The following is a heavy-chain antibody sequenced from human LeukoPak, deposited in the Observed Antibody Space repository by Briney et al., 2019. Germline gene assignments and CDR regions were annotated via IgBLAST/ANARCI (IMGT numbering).Heavy chain of an antibody. J-gene: IGHJ4*02. CDR3: ARDLNYFDY. CDR2: IWYDGSNK. CDR1: GFTFSSYG. V-gene: IGHV3-33*01. Sequence: PGRSLRLSCAASGFTFSSYGMHWVRQAPGKGLGWVAVIWYDGSNKYYADSVKGRFTISRDNSKNTLYLQMNSLRAEDTAVYYCARDLNYFDYWGQGTLVTVSS.